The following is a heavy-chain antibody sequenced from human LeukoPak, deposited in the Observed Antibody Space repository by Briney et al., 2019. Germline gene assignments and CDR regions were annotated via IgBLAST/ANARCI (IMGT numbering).Heavy chain of an antibody. CDR1: GYTFTGYY. CDR2: INANSGGT. V-gene: IGHV1-2*02. J-gene: IGHJ4*02. D-gene: IGHD5-24*01. Sequence: ASVKVSCKASGYTFTGYYMHWVRQAPGQGLEWMGWINANSGGTNYAQKFQGRVTMTRDTSISTAYMELSRLRSDDTAVYYCARDDGYKTPGTNPYAYVDYWGQGTLVTVSS. CDR3: ARDDGYKTPGTNPYAYVDY.